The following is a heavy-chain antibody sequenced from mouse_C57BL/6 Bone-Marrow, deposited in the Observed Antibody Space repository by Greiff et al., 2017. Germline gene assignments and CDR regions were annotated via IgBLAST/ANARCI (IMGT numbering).Heavy chain of an antibody. V-gene: IGHV1-39*01. CDR2: INPNYGTT. CDR1: GYSFTDYY. J-gene: IGHJ4*01. D-gene: IGHD2-4*01. CDR3: ARGYDYDYAMDY. Sequence: VQLKESGPELVKPGASVKISCKASGYSFTDYYMNWVKQSNGKSLEWIGVINPNYGTTSYNQKFKGKATLTVDQSSSTAYMQLNSLTSEDSAVYYCARGYDYDYAMDYWGQGTSVTVSS.